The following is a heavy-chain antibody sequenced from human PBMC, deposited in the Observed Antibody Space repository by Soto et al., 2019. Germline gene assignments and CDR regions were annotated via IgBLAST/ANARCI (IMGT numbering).Heavy chain of an antibody. CDR2: IGYDGSNK. CDR1: GLILSRFA. Sequence: QVQLVESGGGVVQPGRSLRLSCAASGLILSRFAMHWVRQAPGKGLEWVAVIGYDGSNKDYADSVKGRFTISRDNSKNTLYLQMNSLRPEDTAVYYCARDPVNYYGSWTYGMDVWGQGTTVTVSS. V-gene: IGHV3-30-3*01. J-gene: IGHJ6*02. D-gene: IGHD3-10*01. CDR3: ARDPVNYYGSWTYGMDV.